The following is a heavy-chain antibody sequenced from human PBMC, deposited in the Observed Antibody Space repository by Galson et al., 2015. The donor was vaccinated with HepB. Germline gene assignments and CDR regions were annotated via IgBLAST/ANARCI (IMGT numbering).Heavy chain of an antibody. CDR1: GFSLTNDRMG. CDR2: IFSNDEK. V-gene: IGHV2-26*01. D-gene: IGHD3-3*01. J-gene: IGHJ6*03. Sequence: PALVKPTQTLTLTCTVSGFSLTNDRMGVSWIRQPPGKALEWLAHIFSNDEKSYNTSLKSRLTISKDTSESQVVLTMTNMDPVDTATYYCARIGVLRFLAWSIKPHYSYYMDVWGKGTTVTVSS. CDR3: ARIGVLRFLAWSIKPHYSYYMDV.